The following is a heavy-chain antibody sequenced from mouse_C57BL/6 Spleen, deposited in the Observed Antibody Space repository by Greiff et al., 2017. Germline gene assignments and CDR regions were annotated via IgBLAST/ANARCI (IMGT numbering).Heavy chain of an antibody. CDR2: INPSNGGT. Sequence: QVQLQQPGTELVKPGASVKLSCKASGYTFTSYWMHWVKQRPGPGLEWIGNINPSNGGTNYNEKFKSKATLTVDKSSSTAYMQLSSLTSEDSAVYYCARELTGAWYFDVWGTGTTVTVSS. D-gene: IGHD4-1*01. CDR3: ARELTGAWYFDV. V-gene: IGHV1-53*01. CDR1: GYTFTSYW. J-gene: IGHJ1*03.